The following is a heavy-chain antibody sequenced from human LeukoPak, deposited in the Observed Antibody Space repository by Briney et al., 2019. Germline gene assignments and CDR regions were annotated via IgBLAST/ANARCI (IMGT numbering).Heavy chain of an antibody. D-gene: IGHD3-22*01. Sequence: PGRSLRLSCGASGFTFSSYAMHWVRQAPGKGLEWVAVIWYDGSNKYYADSVKGRFTISRDNSKNTLYLQMNSLRAEDTALYYCAKDISGYYSSDYWGQGNLVTVSS. J-gene: IGHJ4*02. CDR3: AKDISGYYSSDY. V-gene: IGHV3-30*04. CDR1: GFTFSSYA. CDR2: IWYDGSNK.